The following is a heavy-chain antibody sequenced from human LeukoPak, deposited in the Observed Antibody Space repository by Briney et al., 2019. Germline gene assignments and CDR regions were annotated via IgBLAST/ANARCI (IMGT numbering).Heavy chain of an antibody. CDR1: GFTVSSNS. CDR3: AKDGYRPKLLWFGESPTPYFDY. J-gene: IGHJ4*02. V-gene: IGHV3-53*01. D-gene: IGHD3-10*01. CDR2: IYSGGNT. Sequence: GGSLRLSCTVSGFTVSSNSMSWVRQAPGKGLEWVSFIYSGGNTHYSDSVKGRFTISRDNSKNTLYLQMNSLRADDTAVYYCAKDGYRPKLLWFGESPTPYFDYWGQGTLVTVSS.